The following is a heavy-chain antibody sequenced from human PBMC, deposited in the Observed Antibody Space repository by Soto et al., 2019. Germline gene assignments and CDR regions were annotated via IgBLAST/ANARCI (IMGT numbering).Heavy chain of an antibody. V-gene: IGHV4-34*01. CDR3: ARRIPTAPSDY. D-gene: IGHD1-26*01. J-gene: IGHJ4*02. CDR2: INHGGAT. Sequence: QVQLQQWGAGLLKPSETLSLTCAVYGGSFSGYYWSWIRQPPGKGLEWIGQINHGGATNYNPSLKSRVTISLDTSKNQFSLKLSSVTAADTAVYYCARRIPTAPSDYWGQGTLVTVPS. CDR1: GGSFSGYY.